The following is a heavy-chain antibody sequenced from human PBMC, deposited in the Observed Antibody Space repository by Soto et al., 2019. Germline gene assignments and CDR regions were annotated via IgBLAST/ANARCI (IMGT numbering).Heavy chain of an antibody. CDR3: ARDPGRLRLTGHYGMDV. Sequence: SETLSLTCTVCGGSISSYYCSWIRQPPWKGLEWIGYIYYSGSTNYNPSLKSRVTISVDTSKKQFSLKLSSVTDADTAVYYCARDPGRLRLTGHYGMDVSGQRTTVTVCS. CDR1: GGSISSYY. J-gene: IGHJ6*01. CDR2: IYYSGST. D-gene: IGHD3-16*01. V-gene: IGHV4-59*01.